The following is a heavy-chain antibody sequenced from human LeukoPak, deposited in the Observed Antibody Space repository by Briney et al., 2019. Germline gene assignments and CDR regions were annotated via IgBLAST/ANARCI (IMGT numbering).Heavy chain of an antibody. CDR1: GGFISNSNYY. CDR2: VYYTGRT. V-gene: IGHV4-39*01. D-gene: IGHD3-22*01. CDR3: VRLHYYDSSRPPL. Sequence: SETLSLTCTVSGGFISNSNYYWGWIRQPPGKGLDWIRSVYYTGRTYYNPALNSRVTISIDTSKNQFSLNLNSATAADTAVYYCVRLHYYDSSRPPLWGPGTLVMVSS. J-gene: IGHJ4*02.